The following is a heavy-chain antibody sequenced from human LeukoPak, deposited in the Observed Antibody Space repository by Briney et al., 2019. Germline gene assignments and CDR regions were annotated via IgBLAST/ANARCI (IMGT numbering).Heavy chain of an antibody. CDR2: INHSGST. D-gene: IGHD3-3*01. CDR3: ARGLGYYDFWSGYSNWFDP. Sequence: PSETLSLTCAVYGGSFSGYYWSWIRQPPGKGLEWIGEINHSGSTNYNPSLKSRVTISVDTSKTQFSTKLSSVTAADTAVYYCARGLGYYDFWSGYSNWFDPWGQGTLVTVSS. CDR1: GGSFSGYY. J-gene: IGHJ5*02. V-gene: IGHV4-34*01.